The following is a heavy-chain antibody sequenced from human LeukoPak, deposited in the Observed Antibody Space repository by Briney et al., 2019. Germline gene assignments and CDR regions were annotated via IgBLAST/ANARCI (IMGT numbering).Heavy chain of an antibody. CDR3: ARHRWNDEFYFDY. Sequence: SETLSLTCTVSGGSISSGGYYWSWIRQHPGKGLECIGYIYYSGSTYYNPSLKSRVTISVDTSKNQFSLKLSSVTAADTAVYYCARHRWNDEFYFDYWGQGTLVTVSS. CDR1: GGSISSGGYY. D-gene: IGHD1-1*01. V-gene: IGHV4-31*03. CDR2: IYYSGST. J-gene: IGHJ4*02.